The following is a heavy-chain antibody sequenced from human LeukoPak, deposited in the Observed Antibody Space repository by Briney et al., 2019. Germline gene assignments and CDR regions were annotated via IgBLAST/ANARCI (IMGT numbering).Heavy chain of an antibody. CDR1: GGSFSGYY. CDR3: SRGVRYFDWLLLGGRNWFAP. V-gene: IGHV4-34*01. D-gene: IGHD3-9*01. J-gene: IGHJ5*02. CDR2: INHSGST. Sequence: SGTLSLTCAVSGGSFSGYYWSWVRQTPGKGLEWVWEINHSGSTNYKPSLKSRVTISVDTTKNQFSLKLSSVTAADTAVYYCSRGVRYFDWLLLGGRNWFAPWGQGTLVTVSS.